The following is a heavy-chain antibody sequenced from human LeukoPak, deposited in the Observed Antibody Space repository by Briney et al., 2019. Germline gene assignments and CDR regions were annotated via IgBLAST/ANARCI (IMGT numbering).Heavy chain of an antibody. D-gene: IGHD6-6*01. J-gene: IGHJ6*03. Sequence: SETLSLTCAVYGGSFSGYYWNWIRPPPGKGLEWIGEINQSGSTNYNPSLKSRVTISIDTSKNQFSLKVSSVTAADTAVYYCARGVAARPFYFYYYMDVWDTGTTVTFSS. CDR3: ARGVAARPFYFYYYMDV. CDR2: INQSGST. CDR1: GGSFSGYY. V-gene: IGHV4-34*01.